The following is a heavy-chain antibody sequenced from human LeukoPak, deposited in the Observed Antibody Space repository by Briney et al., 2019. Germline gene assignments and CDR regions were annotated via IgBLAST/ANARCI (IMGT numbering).Heavy chain of an antibody. D-gene: IGHD5-18*01. V-gene: IGHV1-69*05. CDR2: IIPIFGTA. J-gene: IGHJ4*02. Sequence: GASVKVSCKASGGTFSSYAISWVRQAPGQGLEWMGGIIPIFGTANYAQKFQGRVTITTDESTSTAYMELSSLRSEDTAVYYCARVGGYSYGPFDYWGQGTLVTVSS. CDR1: GGTFSSYA. CDR3: ARVGGYSYGPFDY.